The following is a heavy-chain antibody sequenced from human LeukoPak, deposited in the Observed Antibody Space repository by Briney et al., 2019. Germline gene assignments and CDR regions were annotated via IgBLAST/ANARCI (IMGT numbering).Heavy chain of an antibody. CDR3: ASYSGSYAYYGY. V-gene: IGHV4-59*12. D-gene: IGHD1-26*01. CDR2: IYYSGNT. J-gene: IGHJ4*02. CDR1: GGSISSYY. Sequence: SETLSLTCTVSGGSISSYYWSWVRQPPGKGLEWIGYIYYSGNTNYNPSLKTRATISVDTSKNQFSLKLSSVTAADTAVYYCASYSGSYAYYGYWGQGTLVTVSS.